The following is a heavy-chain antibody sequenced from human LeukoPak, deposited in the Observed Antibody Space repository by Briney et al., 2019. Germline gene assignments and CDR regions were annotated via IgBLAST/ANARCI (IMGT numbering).Heavy chain of an antibody. CDR2: INHSGGTI. D-gene: IGHD1-1*01. V-gene: IGHV3-48*03. Sequence: TGGSQRLSCAASGFTFSSYEMTWVRQAPGKGLEWLLYINHSGGTIYYADSVQGRFTIPRDNAKNSLYLQMDNLRAEDTAVYYCARVSRTTGTSIPLFDYWGQGTLVTVSS. J-gene: IGHJ4*02. CDR1: GFTFSSYE. CDR3: ARVSRTTGTSIPLFDY.